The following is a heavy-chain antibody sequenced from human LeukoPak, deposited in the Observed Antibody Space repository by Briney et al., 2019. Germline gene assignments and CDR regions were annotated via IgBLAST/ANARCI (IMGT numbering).Heavy chain of an antibody. CDR3: AKEGTSSWYPGYFEY. Sequence: GGSLRLSCVASGFTFSSYGMHWVRQAPGKGLEWVAVIWYGGSNKYYADSVKGRFTISRDNSKNTLYLQMNSLRAEDTAVYYCAKEGTSSWYPGYFEYWGQGTLVTVSS. CDR2: IWYGGSNK. D-gene: IGHD6-13*01. CDR1: GFTFSSYG. V-gene: IGHV3-30*02. J-gene: IGHJ4*02.